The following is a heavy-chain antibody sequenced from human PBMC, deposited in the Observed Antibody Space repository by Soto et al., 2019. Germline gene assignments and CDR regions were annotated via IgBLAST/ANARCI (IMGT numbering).Heavy chain of an antibody. CDR3: ARDPGGNVPAAIYWFDP. Sequence: PGGSLRLSCAASGFTFSSYSMNGVRQAQGKGLEWVSSISSSSSYIYYADSVKGRFTISRDNAKNSLYLQMNSLRAEDTAVYYCARDPGGNVPAAIYWFDPWGQGTLVTVSS. CDR2: ISSSSSYI. J-gene: IGHJ5*02. CDR1: GFTFSSYS. V-gene: IGHV3-21*01. D-gene: IGHD2-2*02.